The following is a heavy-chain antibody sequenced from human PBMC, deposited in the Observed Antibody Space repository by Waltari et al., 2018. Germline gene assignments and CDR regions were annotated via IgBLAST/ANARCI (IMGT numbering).Heavy chain of an antibody. CDR1: GESMNSTDG. V-gene: IGHV4-4*02. Sequence: QLQLQESGPGLVKPSGTLSLTFAVSGESMNSTDGWSWVRPSPRKGLEWIGQVQRSGRTNYNPSFASRVTISVDTSSNQFSLKVTPATAADTAVYFCARDRGRGIYLDSWGQGILVTVSP. CDR2: VQRSGRT. CDR3: ARDRGRGIYLDS. D-gene: IGHD2-15*01. J-gene: IGHJ4*02.